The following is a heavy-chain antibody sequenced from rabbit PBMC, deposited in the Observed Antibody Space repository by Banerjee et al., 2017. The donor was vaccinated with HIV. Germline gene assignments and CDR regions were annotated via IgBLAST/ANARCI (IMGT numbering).Heavy chain of an antibody. CDR3: ARSDWGYVGHKL. Sequence: QSLEESGGDLVKPGASLTLTCTASGFDLSSTYFMCWVRQAPGKGLEWIGCIATGSGNTYYASWAKGRFTISKTSSTTVTLQLNSLTAADTATYFCARSDWGYVGHKLWGPGTLVTVS. CDR1: GFDLSSTYF. CDR2: IATGSGNT. J-gene: IGHJ4*01. D-gene: IGHD3-1*01. V-gene: IGHV1S40*01.